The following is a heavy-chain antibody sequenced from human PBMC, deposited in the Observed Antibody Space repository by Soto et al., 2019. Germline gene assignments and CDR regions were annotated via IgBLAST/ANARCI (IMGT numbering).Heavy chain of an antibody. D-gene: IGHD2-2*01. V-gene: IGHV1-18*04. Sequence: QIQLVQSGPEVKKPGASMKVSCKAYDFSFTSHGISWVRQAPAQGLEWMGWISLYNGNTNYAQQFQGRVTMTTDTSTSTAYMELRSLRSDDTAMYFCAIYHLELFRFDYWGQGTLVTVSS. CDR2: ISLYNGNT. CDR1: DFSFTSHG. J-gene: IGHJ4*02. CDR3: AIYHLELFRFDY.